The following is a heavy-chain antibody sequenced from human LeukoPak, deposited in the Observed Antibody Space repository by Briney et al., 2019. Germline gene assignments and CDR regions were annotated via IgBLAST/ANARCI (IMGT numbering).Heavy chain of an antibody. J-gene: IGHJ4*02. Sequence: PGGSLRLSCVASGFTFSSYWMHWVRQAPGKGLVWVSHINSDGSSTTYADSVKGRFTISRDNAKNTLYLQMNSLRAEDTAVYYCATQTGYSSGWQDYWGQGTLVTVSS. CDR2: INSDGSST. CDR3: ATQTGYSSGWQDY. V-gene: IGHV3-74*01. D-gene: IGHD6-19*01. CDR1: GFTFSSYW.